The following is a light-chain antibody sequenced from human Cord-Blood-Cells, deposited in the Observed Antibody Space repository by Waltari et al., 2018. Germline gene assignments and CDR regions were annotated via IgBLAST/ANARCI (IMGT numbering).Light chain of an antibody. CDR2: EVS. J-gene: IGKJ2*01. V-gene: IGKV2D-29*01. CDR3: MQSIQLYT. CDR1: QSLLHSDGKTY. Sequence: DIVMTQTPLSLSVTPGQPASISCKSSQSLLHSDGKTYLYWYLQKTGQPPHLLIYEVSIRFSGWPERFSGSGSGTDFTLKISRVEAEDVGVYYCMQSIQLYTFGQGTKLEIK.